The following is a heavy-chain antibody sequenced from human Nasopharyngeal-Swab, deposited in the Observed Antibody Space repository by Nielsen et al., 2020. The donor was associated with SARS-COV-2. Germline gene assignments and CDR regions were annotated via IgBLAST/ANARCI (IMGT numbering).Heavy chain of an antibody. D-gene: IGHD6-19*01. V-gene: IGHV3-66*01. CDR2: IYSGGST. Sequence: GESLKISCAASGFTVSSNYMSWVRQAPGKGLEWVSVIYSGGSTYYADSVKGRFTISRDNSKNTLYLHMNSLRGEDTAVYYCARVSGGWYTSFDYWGQGSLVAVSS. CDR3: ARVSGGWYTSFDY. J-gene: IGHJ4*02. CDR1: GFTVSSNY.